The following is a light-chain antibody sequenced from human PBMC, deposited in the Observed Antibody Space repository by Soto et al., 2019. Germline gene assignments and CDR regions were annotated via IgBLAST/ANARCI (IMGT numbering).Light chain of an antibody. CDR1: QSVSSN. CDR3: QQYNNWPPYT. Sequence: EIVMTQSPATLSVSPGERATLSCRASQSVSSNLAWYQQKPGQAPRLLIFGASTRATGIPARFSGSGSATKFTLPISSLQSADFAVYYCQQYNNWPPYTFGQGTKLEIK. V-gene: IGKV3-15*01. J-gene: IGKJ2*01. CDR2: GAS.